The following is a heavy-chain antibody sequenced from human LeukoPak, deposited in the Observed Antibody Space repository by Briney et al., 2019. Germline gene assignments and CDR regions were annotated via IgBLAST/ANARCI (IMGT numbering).Heavy chain of an antibody. CDR3: ARDYYDSSGYYSLTFDI. V-gene: IGHV4-34*01. J-gene: IGHJ3*02. Sequence: SETLSLTCAVYGGSFSGYYWSWIRQPPGKGLEWIGEINHSESTNYNPSLKSRVTVSVDTSKNQFSLKLSSVTAADTAVYYCARDYYDSSGYYSLTFDIWGQGTMVTVSS. D-gene: IGHD3-22*01. CDR2: INHSEST. CDR1: GGSFSGYY.